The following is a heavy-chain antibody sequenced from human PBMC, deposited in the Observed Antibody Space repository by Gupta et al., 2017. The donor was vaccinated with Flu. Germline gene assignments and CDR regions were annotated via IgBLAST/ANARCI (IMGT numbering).Heavy chain of an antibody. Sequence: VRQAPGKDLDWVSGISWNSGSIGYADSVKGRFTITRDNAKNSLYLQMNSLRAEDTALYYCASKYCGGDCYRRAIWGPFDYWGQGTLVTFSS. CDR2: ISWNSGSI. CDR3: ASKYCGGDCYRRAIWGPFDY. J-gene: IGHJ4*02. D-gene: IGHD2-21*01. V-gene: IGHV3-9*01.